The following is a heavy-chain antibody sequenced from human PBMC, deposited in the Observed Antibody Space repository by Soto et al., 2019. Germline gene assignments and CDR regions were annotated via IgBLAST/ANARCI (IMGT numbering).Heavy chain of an antibody. CDR2: ISWNSGSI. V-gene: IGHV3-9*01. D-gene: IGHD6-13*01. J-gene: IGHJ6*03. Sequence: SLRLSCAASGFTFDDYAMHWVRQAPGKGLEWVSGISWNSGSIGYADSVKGRFTISRDNAKNSLYLQMNSLRAEDTALYYCAKAAGKYYYYYYMDVWGKGTTVTVSS. CDR3: AKAAGKYYYYYYMDV. CDR1: GFTFDDYA.